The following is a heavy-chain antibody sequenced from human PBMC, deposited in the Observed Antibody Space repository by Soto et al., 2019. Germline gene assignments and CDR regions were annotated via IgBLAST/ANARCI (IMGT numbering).Heavy chain of an antibody. J-gene: IGHJ4*02. Sequence: GESLKISCKGSGYSFAGYWITWVRQKPGKGLEWMGRIDPSDSQTYYSPSFQGQVTISADKSISTAYLQWSSLKASDTAMYYCARQGLDSSGYLVYFDYWGQGTLVTVSS. CDR2: IDPSDSQT. D-gene: IGHD3-22*01. V-gene: IGHV5-10-1*04. CDR1: GYSFAGYW. CDR3: ARQGLDSSGYLVYFDY.